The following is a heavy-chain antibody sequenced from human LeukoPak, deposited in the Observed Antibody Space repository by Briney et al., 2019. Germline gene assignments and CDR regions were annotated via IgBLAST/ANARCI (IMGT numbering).Heavy chain of an antibody. CDR1: GYTFIDYY. V-gene: IGHV1-2*02. D-gene: IGHD3-10*01. Sequence: EASVKVSCKASGYTFIDYYIHWVRQAPGQGLEWMGWINPNSGGTNYAQNFQGRVTMTRDTSIATAYMELSRLRSDDMAVYYCARERYGSGMDVWGQGTTVIVS. J-gene: IGHJ6*02. CDR3: ARERYGSGMDV. CDR2: INPNSGGT.